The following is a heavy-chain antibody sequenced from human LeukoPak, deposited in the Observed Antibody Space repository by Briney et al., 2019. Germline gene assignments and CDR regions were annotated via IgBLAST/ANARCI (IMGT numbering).Heavy chain of an antibody. V-gene: IGHV4-59*12. CDR1: GGSIRGYY. J-gene: IGHJ6*03. Sequence: SETLSLTCNVSGGSIRGYYWSWIRQPPGKGLEWIGYIYSSGSTNYNPSLKSRVTISVDTSKNQFSLKLSSVTAADTAVYYCARVAVSIVGATRSGYYYYMDVWGKGTTVTVSS. CDR2: IYSSGST. D-gene: IGHD1-26*01. CDR3: ARVAVSIVGATRSGYYYYMDV.